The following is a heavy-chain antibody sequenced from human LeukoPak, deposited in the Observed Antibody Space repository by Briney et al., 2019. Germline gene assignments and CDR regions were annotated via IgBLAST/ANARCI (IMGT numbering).Heavy chain of an antibody. CDR2: IYYSGST. V-gene: IGHV4-39*01. CDR1: GGSIGSSSYY. Sequence: SETLSLTCTVSGGSIGSSSYYWGWIRQPPGKGLEWIGSIYYSGSTYYNPSLKSRVTISVDTSKNQFSLKLSSVTAADTAVYYCARQSRSFGPSYYYMDVWGKGTTVTVSS. D-gene: IGHD3-16*01. J-gene: IGHJ6*03. CDR3: ARQSRSFGPSYYYMDV.